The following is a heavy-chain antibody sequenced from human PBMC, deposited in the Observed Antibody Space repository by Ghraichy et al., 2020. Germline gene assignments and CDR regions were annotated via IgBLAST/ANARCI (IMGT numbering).Heavy chain of an antibody. V-gene: IGHV3-48*02. Sequence: GGSLRLSCVGSGFTFSSYSMNWVRQSPGKGLEWVSYITSSSRTIFYADSVKGRFTISRDNAQNLLYLQMNSLRDEDTAVYYCARGSTVVRFYYYDGMDVWGQGTTVTVSS. CDR2: ITSSSRTI. CDR3: ARGSTVVRFYYYDGMDV. D-gene: IGHD4-23*01. CDR1: GFTFSSYS. J-gene: IGHJ6*02.